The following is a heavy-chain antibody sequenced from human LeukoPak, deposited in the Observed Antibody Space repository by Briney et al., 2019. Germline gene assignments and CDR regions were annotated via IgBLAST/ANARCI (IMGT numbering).Heavy chain of an antibody. CDR3: AREAYDHVWGSYRYVDS. CDR2: ISSNGGST. CDR1: GFTFSSYA. Sequence: GGSLRLSCAASGFTFSSYAMHWVRQAPGKGLEYVSAISSNGGSTYYANSVKGRFTISRDNSKNTLYLQMGSLRAEDMAVYYCAREAYDHVWGSYRYVDSWGQGTLVTVSS. D-gene: IGHD3-16*02. V-gene: IGHV3-64*01. J-gene: IGHJ4*02.